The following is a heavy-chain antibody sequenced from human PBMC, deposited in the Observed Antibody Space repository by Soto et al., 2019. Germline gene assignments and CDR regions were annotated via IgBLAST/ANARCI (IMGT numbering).Heavy chain of an antibody. CDR1: GGSISSEYFH. Sequence: SETLSLTCAVSGGSISSEYFHWTWIRQSPGKGLEWIGYIHYTGSIMYNPSFKSRLTMAVDTTKNQFSLQLTSVTAADTAVYFCAREYDGSDRDYYGLDVWGQGTKVTVSS. D-gene: IGHD1-1*01. J-gene: IGHJ6*02. CDR2: IHYTGSI. CDR3: AREYDGSDRDYYGLDV. V-gene: IGHV4-30-4*08.